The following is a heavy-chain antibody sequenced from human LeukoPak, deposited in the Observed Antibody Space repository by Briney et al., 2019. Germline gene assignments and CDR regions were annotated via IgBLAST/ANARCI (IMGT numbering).Heavy chain of an antibody. D-gene: IGHD2-2*01. CDR2: TSAGGSST. J-gene: IGHJ5*02. V-gene: IGHV3-23*01. CDR1: GFSFSSYA. CDR3: AKGGYCSSSSCYYGWFEP. Sequence: GGSLRLSCAASGFSFSSYAMYWVRQAPGKGLEWVSTTSAGGSSTYYADSVKGRFTISRDNSKNTFYLQTNSLRAEDTAAYYCAKGGYCSSSSCYYGWFEPWGQGTLVTVSS.